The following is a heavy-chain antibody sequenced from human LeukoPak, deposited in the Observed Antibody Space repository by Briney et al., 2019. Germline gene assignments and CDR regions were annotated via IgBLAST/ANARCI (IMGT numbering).Heavy chain of an antibody. Sequence: SETLSLTCTVSGGSISSGGYYWSWIRQHPGKGLEWIGYIYYSGSTYYNPSLKSRVTISVDTSKNQFSLKLSSVTAADTAVYYCARSIAAAGTAWFDPRGQGTLVTVSS. V-gene: IGHV4-31*03. D-gene: IGHD6-13*01. CDR2: IYYSGST. J-gene: IGHJ5*02. CDR3: ARSIAAAGTAWFDP. CDR1: GGSISSGGYY.